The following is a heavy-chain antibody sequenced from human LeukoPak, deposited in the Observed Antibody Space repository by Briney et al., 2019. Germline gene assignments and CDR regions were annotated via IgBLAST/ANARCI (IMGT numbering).Heavy chain of an antibody. CDR1: GYTFTGYY. CDR2: INPNSGGT. V-gene: IGHV1-2*02. J-gene: IGHJ6*03. CDR3: ARDSGSYSFYYYYMDV. D-gene: IGHD1-26*01. Sequence: GASVKVSCKASGYTFTGYYMHWVRQAPGQGLEWMGWINPNSGGTNYAQKFQGRVTMTRDTSISTAYMELSRLRSDDTAVYYCARDSGSYSFYYYYMDVWGKGTTVTISS.